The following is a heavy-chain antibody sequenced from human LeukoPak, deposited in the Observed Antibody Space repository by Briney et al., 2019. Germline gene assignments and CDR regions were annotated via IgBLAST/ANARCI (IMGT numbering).Heavy chain of an antibody. Sequence: ASVKVSCKASGYTFTSYGISWLRQAPGQGLEWMGWISAYNGNTNDAQKLQGRVTMTTDTSTSTAYMELRSLRSDDTAVYYCARNLHHYGDLDYWGQGTLVTVSS. CDR3: ARNLHHYGDLDY. V-gene: IGHV1-18*01. J-gene: IGHJ4*02. CDR1: GYTFTSYG. CDR2: ISAYNGNT. D-gene: IGHD4-17*01.